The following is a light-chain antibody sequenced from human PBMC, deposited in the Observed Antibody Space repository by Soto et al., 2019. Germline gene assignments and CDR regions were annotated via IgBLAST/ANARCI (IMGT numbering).Light chain of an antibody. J-gene: IGKJ2*01. V-gene: IGKV3D-15*01. CDR2: YAS. CDR3: QHHNDWVKT. Sequence: EIVMTQSPATLSVSPGESATLSCRASQSVANKLAWYQQKPGQAPRLLIYYASTRATGVPARFSGSGSGTEFTLTISSLQSEDVAVYYCQHHNDWVKTLGQVTKLEI. CDR1: QSVANK.